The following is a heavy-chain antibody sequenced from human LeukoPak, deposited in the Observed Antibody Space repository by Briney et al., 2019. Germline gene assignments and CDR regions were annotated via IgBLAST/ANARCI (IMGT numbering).Heavy chain of an antibody. J-gene: IGHJ4*02. CDR1: GFTFSSYD. CDR2: ISSSGSTK. V-gene: IGHV3-48*03. Sequence: PPGGSLRLSCAASGFTFSSYDMNWVRQAPGEGLEWVSYISSSGSTKYYADSVKGRFTISRDNAKNSLYLQMNSLRAEDAAVYYCARGSSGSYPHFDYWGQGTLVTVSS. CDR3: ARGSSGSYPHFDY. D-gene: IGHD1-26*01.